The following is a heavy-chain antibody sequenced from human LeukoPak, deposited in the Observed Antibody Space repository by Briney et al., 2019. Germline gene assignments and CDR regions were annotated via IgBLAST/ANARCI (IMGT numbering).Heavy chain of an antibody. CDR1: GFSFNTYA. Sequence: GGSLRLSCEASGFSFNTYAMHWVRQAPGKGLEWVSVIYSDGTTYYAASVKGRFTISRDISKNTLYLQMNSLRVEDTAMYYCARDFLDWGTRTGAFDIWGQGTVVTVSS. CDR2: IYSDGTT. V-gene: IGHV3-66*01. D-gene: IGHD1-1*01. J-gene: IGHJ3*02. CDR3: ARDFLDWGTRTGAFDI.